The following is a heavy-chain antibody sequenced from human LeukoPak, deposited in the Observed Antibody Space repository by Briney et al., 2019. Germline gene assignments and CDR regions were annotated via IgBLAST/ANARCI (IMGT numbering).Heavy chain of an antibody. CDR2: IIPILGIA. CDR1: GGTFSSYA. V-gene: IGHV1-69*04. D-gene: IGHD4-17*01. CDR3: ARTQPPTYGDPGEAWDY. Sequence: AASVTVSCKASGGTFSSYAISWVRQAPGQGLEWMGRIIPILGIANYAQKFQGRVTITADKSTSTAYMELSSLRSEDTAVYYCARTQPPTYGDPGEAWDYWGRGTLVTVSS. J-gene: IGHJ4*02.